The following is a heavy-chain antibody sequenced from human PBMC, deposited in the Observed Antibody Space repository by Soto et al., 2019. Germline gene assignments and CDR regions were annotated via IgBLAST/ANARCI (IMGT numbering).Heavy chain of an antibody. Sequence: EVQLVESGGGLVKPGGSLRLSCAASGFTFSSYSMNWVRQAPGKGLEWVSSISSSSNYRNYADSVKGRFTISRDNAKNSLYLQMNSLRAEDTALYCCARGNDRAYSYYYMDVWGKGTTVTVSS. D-gene: IGHD1-1*01. CDR3: ARGNDRAYSYYYMDV. V-gene: IGHV3-21*01. J-gene: IGHJ6*03. CDR2: ISSSSNYR. CDR1: GFTFSSYS.